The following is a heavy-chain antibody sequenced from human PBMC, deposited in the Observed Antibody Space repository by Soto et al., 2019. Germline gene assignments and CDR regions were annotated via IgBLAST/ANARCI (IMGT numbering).Heavy chain of an antibody. CDR2: ISSSSSYI. V-gene: IGHV3-21*01. J-gene: IGHJ6*02. D-gene: IGHD2-15*01. CDR3: ARALQDIDNRGGMDV. Sequence: GGSLRLSCAASGFTFSPYTMSWVRQAPGKGLEWVSSISSSSSYIFYADSVKGRFTIARDNAKNSLYLQMNSLRAEDTAVYYCARALQDIDNRGGMDVWGQGTTVTVSS. CDR1: GFTFSPYT.